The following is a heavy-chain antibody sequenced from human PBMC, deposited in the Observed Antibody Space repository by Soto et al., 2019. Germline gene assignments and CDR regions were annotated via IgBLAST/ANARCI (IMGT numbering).Heavy chain of an antibody. CDR3: ARGSILDH. CDR1: GGSINNYY. Sequence: SETLSLTCTASGGSINNYYWSWIRQPPGKALEWIGYIYYSGTTNYIPSLRSRVTFSVDTSKNQYSLQLNSVTAADTAVYYCARGSILDHWGQGIQVTVSS. J-gene: IGHJ5*02. V-gene: IGHV4-59*08. CDR2: IYYSGTT.